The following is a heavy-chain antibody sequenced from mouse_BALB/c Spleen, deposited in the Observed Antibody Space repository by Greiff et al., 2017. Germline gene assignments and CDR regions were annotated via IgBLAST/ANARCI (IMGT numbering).Heavy chain of an antibody. CDR1: GFTFSSFG. CDR2: ISSGSSTI. V-gene: IGHV5-17*02. CDR3: ARVSYGDFDY. D-gene: IGHD1-1*01. J-gene: IGHJ2*01. Sequence: EVKLVESGGGLVQPGGSRKLSCAASGFTFSSFGMHWVRQAPEKGLEWVAYISSGSSTIYYADTVKGRFTISRDNPKNTLFLQMTSLRSEDTAMYYCARVSYGDFDYWGQGTTLTVSS.